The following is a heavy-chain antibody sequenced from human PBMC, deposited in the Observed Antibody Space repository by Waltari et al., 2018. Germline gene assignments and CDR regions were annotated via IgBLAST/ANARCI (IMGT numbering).Heavy chain of an antibody. CDR2: ISGSGGST. V-gene: IGHV3-23*01. CDR1: GFTFSSYA. J-gene: IGHJ3*02. Sequence: EVQLLESGGGLVQPGGSLRLSCAASGFTFSSYAMSWVRQAPGKGLEWVSAISGSGGSTYYADSVKGRFTISRDNSKNTLYLQMNSLRAEDTAVYYCAKGEYYDFWSGYYRDAFDIWGQGTMVTVSS. CDR3: AKGEYYDFWSGYYRDAFDI. D-gene: IGHD3-3*01.